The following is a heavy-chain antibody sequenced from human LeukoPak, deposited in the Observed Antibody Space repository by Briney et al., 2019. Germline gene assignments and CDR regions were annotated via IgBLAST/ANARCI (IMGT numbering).Heavy chain of an antibody. CDR1: GYTFTSYG. CDR3: ARATDYGGNSGWVY. Sequence: GASVKLSCKSSGYTFTSYGISWMRQAPGQGLEWMGIINPSGGSTSYAQKFQGRVTMTRDMSTSTVYMELSSLRSEDTAVYYCARATDYGGNSGWVYWGQGTLVTVSS. V-gene: IGHV1-46*01. D-gene: IGHD4-23*01. CDR2: INPSGGST. J-gene: IGHJ4*02.